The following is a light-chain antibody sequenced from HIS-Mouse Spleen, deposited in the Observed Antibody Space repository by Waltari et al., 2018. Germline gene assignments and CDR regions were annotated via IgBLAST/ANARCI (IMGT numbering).Light chain of an antibody. CDR2: EGS. V-gene: IGLV2-23*01. CDR3: CSYAGSSTFVV. J-gene: IGLJ2*01. Sequence: QSALTQPASVSGSPGQSITISCTGTSSDVGSYNLVSWYQQHPGKAPKLRIYEGSKRPSGVSKRFSGSKSGNTASLTISVLQAEDEADYYCCSYAGSSTFVVFGGGTKLTVL. CDR1: SSDVGSYNL.